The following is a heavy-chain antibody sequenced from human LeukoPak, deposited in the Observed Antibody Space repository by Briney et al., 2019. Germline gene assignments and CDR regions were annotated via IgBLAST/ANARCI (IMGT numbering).Heavy chain of an antibody. V-gene: IGHV1-69*06. D-gene: IGHD1-7*01. J-gene: IGHJ6*03. Sequence: GASVKVSCKASGYIFSNYGISWVRQAPGQGLEWMGGIIPIFGTANYAQKFQGRVTITADKSTSTAYMELSSLRSEDTAVYYCARGDWNYEQSYYYYYMDVWGKGTTVTVSS. CDR1: GYIFSNYG. CDR2: IIPIFGTA. CDR3: ARGDWNYEQSYYYYYMDV.